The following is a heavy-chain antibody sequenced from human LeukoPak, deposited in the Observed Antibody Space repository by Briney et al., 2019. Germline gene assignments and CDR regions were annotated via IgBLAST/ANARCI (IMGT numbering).Heavy chain of an antibody. V-gene: IGHV1-24*01. CDR1: GATLSKIT. Sequence: ASVKVSCKVSGATLSKITIDWVRQAPGKGLEWMGSFGNKDGEPIQAHKFRGRINVTEDTETDSPYMEVSSLISEDTAVYYCATGAIVYAYWGQGTLVSVSS. CDR2: FGNKDGEP. CDR3: ATGAIVYAY. D-gene: IGHD3-9*01. J-gene: IGHJ4*02.